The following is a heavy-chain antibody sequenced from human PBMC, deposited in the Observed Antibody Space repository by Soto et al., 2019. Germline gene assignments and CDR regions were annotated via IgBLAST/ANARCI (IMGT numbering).Heavy chain of an antibody. J-gene: IGHJ5*02. CDR3: ARDWDSSGLFDP. D-gene: IGHD3-10*01. CDR2: ISYSGST. CDR1: GASITTYY. V-gene: IGHV4-59*01. Sequence: SETLSLTCSVSGASITTYYWSWIRQPPGKGLEWIGSISYSGSTKYNPSLESRVMISLDTSKNQFSLRLTSVTAAGTALYYCARDWDSSGLFDPWGQGALVTVSS.